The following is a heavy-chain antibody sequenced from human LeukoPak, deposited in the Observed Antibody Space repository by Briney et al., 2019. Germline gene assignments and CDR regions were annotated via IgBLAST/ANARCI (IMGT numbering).Heavy chain of an antibody. Sequence: GSLRLSCAASGFTVSSNYMSWVRQAPGKGLEWVSVIYSGGNTNYADSVKGRFTISRDNSKNTLYLQMNSLRAEDTAVYYCARGESGSLDYWGQGTLVTVSS. V-gene: IGHV3-53*05. CDR1: GFTVSSNY. CDR3: ARGESGSLDY. J-gene: IGHJ4*02. CDR2: IYSGGNT. D-gene: IGHD1-26*01.